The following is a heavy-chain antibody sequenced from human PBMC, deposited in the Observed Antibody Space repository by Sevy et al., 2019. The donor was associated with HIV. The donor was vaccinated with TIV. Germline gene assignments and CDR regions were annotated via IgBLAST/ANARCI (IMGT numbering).Heavy chain of an antibody. CDR3: ARDLTMVRGIDHYYYYYGMDV. CDR2: IYSGGST. D-gene: IGHD3-10*01. J-gene: IGHJ6*02. V-gene: IGHV3-53*01. Sequence: GGSLRLSCAASGFTVSSNYMSWVRQAPGKGLEWVSVIYSGGSTYYADSVNGRFTISRDNSKHTLYLQMNSLRAEDTAVYYCARDLTMVRGIDHYYYYYGMDVWGQGTTVTVSS. CDR1: GFTVSSNY.